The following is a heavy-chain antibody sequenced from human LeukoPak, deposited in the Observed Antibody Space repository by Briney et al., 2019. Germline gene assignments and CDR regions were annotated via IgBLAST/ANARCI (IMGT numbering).Heavy chain of an antibody. V-gene: IGHV3-15*07. CDR3: AKGLGPITMTVVVTNVS. J-gene: IGHJ4*02. CDR2: IKSKIDGGAT. D-gene: IGHD3-22*01. Sequence: KAGGSLRLSCAASGFTFSNDWMNWVRQAPGKGLEWVGRIKSKIDGGATDYAAPVKGRFTISRDDSENTLYLQMNSLRAEDTAVYYCAKGLGPITMTVVVTNVSWGQGTLVTVSS. CDR1: GFTFSNDW.